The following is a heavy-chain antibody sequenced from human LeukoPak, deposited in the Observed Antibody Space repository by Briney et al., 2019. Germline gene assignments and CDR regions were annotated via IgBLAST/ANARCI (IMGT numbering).Heavy chain of an antibody. CDR3: AKGGYFDSTNEDYFDY. J-gene: IGHJ4*02. CDR1: GFTFSSYA. V-gene: IGHV3-23*01. D-gene: IGHD3-9*01. Sequence: GGSLRLSCAASGFTFSSYAMSWVRQAPGKELEWVSDISGSGGSTYYADSVKGRFTISRDNSKNTLYLQMNSLRAEDTAVYYCAKGGYFDSTNEDYFDYWGQGTLVTVSS. CDR2: ISGSGGST.